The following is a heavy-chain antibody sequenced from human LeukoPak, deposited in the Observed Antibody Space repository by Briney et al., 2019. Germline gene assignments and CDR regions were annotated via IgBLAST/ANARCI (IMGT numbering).Heavy chain of an antibody. CDR2: INHSGST. V-gene: IGHV4-34*01. Sequence: SEMMSLTCAVYGGSFSGYYWSWIRQPPGKGLEWIGEINHSGSTNYNPSLKSRVTISVDTSKSQFSLKLSSVTAADTAVYYCARGRVAAARSPFDYWGQGTL. D-gene: IGHD6-13*01. CDR3: ARGRVAAARSPFDY. CDR1: GGSFSGYY. J-gene: IGHJ4*02.